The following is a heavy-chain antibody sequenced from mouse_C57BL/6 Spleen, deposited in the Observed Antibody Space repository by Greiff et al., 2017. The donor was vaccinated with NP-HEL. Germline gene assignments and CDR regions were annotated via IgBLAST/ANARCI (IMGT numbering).Heavy chain of an antibody. CDR2: IDPENGDT. CDR1: GFNIKDDY. CDR3: TTREYYGSSLFAY. V-gene: IGHV14-4*01. Sequence: EVQLQQSGAELVRPGASVKLSCTASGFNIKDDYMHWVKQRPEQGLEWIGWIDPENGDTEYASKFQGKATITADTSSNTAYLQLSSLTSEDTAVYYCTTREYYGSSLFAYWGQGTLVTVSA. J-gene: IGHJ3*01. D-gene: IGHD1-1*01.